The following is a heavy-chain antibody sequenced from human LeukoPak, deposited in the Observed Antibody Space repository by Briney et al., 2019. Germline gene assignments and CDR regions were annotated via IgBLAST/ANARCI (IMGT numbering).Heavy chain of an antibody. V-gene: IGHV4-34*01. CDR2: INHSGST. CDR1: GGSFSGYY. J-gene: IGHJ2*01. D-gene: IGHD4-17*01. Sequence: PSETLSLTCAVYGGSFSGYYWSWIRQPPGKGLEWIGEINHSGSTNYNPSLKSRVTISVDTSKNQLSLKLRSVTAADTAVYYCARQTTARPSSWYFDLWGRGTLVTVSS. CDR3: ARQTTARPSSWYFDL.